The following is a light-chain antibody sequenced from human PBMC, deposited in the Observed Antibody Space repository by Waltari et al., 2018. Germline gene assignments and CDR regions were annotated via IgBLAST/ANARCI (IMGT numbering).Light chain of an antibody. J-gene: IGKJ2*01. V-gene: IGKV4-1*01. CDR2: WES. CDR3: QQYYSTPPT. Sequence: DIVMTQSPDSLAVSLGERATINCKSSQSVLYSSNNKNYLAWYQQKPGLPPKLLIYWESTRESGVPDRFSGSGSGTDFTLTISSLQAEDVAVYYCQQYYSTPPTFGQGTKLEIK. CDR1: QSVLYSSNNKNY.